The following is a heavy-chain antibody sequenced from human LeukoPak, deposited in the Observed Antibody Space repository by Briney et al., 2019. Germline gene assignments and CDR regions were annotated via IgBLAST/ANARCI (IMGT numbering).Heavy chain of an antibody. CDR3: AKSYGSGSYGFDY. Sequence: PSETLSLTCTVSGGSIDSDYWSWIRQPAGKGLEWIGRIYTSGSTNYNPSLKSRVTISVDTSKSQFSVKLSSVTAADTAVYYCAKSYGSGSYGFDYWGQGNLVTVSS. J-gene: IGHJ4*02. CDR2: IYTSGST. V-gene: IGHV4-4*07. D-gene: IGHD3-10*01. CDR1: GGSIDSDY.